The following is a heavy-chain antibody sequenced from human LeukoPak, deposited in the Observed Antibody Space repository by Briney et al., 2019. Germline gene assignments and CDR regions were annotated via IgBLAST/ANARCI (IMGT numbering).Heavy chain of an antibody. V-gene: IGHV3-23*01. CDR2: IESNGGGT. Sequence: GGSLRLSCAVSGFIFSSYAMSWVRQAPGKGPEWVSCIESNGGGTYYADSVKGRFTISRDNSKNTLYLQMNSLRAEDTAVYYCARDFPSDYWGQGTLVTVSS. J-gene: IGHJ4*02. CDR3: ARDFPSDY. CDR1: GFIFSSYA.